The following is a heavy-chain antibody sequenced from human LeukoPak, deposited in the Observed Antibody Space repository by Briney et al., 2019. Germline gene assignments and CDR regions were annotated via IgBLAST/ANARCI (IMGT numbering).Heavy chain of an antibody. J-gene: IGHJ5*02. CDR1: GGSISSYY. CDR3: ARHGRWRARDNWFDP. D-gene: IGHD4-23*01. Sequence: PSETLSLTCTVSGGSISSYYWSWIRQPPGKGLEWIGYIYYSGSTNYNPSLKRRVTILVETSKNQFPLKLSSVTAADTAVDYCARHGRWRARDNWFDPWGQGTLVTVSS. CDR2: IYYSGST. V-gene: IGHV4-59*08.